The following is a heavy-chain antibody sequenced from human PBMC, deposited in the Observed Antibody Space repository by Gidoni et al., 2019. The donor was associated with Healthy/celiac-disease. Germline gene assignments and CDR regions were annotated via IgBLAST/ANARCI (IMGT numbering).Heavy chain of an antibody. D-gene: IGHD2-2*01. CDR1: GFTFGDYA. J-gene: IGHJ6*02. CDR2: IRSKAYGGTT. CDR3: TRAPLTPALNYYGMDV. V-gene: IGHV3-49*05. Sequence: EVQLVESGGGLVKPGRSLRLSCTASGFTFGDYAMSWFRQAPGKGLEWVGFIRSKAYGGTTEYAASVKGRFTISRDDSKSIAYLQMNSLKTEDTAVYYCTRAPLTPALNYYGMDVWGQGTTVTVSS.